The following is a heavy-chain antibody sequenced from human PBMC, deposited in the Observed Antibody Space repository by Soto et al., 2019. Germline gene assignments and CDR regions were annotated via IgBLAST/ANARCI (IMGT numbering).Heavy chain of an antibody. J-gene: IGHJ6*02. V-gene: IGHV3-21*01. D-gene: IGHD3-3*01. CDR2: ISSSSSYI. CDR3: ARDGYDFWIVYYPNYYYNVMYV. CDR1: GFTFSSYS. Sequence: PGGSLRLSCAASGFTFSSYSMNWVRQAPGKGLEWVSSISSSSSYIYYADSVKGRFTISRDNAKNSLYLQLNSLRAEDTAVYYCARDGYDFWIVYYPNYYYNVMYVWGQGTTVTVSS.